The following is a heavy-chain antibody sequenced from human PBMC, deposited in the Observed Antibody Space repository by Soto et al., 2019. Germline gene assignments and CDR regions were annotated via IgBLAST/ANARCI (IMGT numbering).Heavy chain of an antibody. CDR1: GFPFSSYS. V-gene: IGHV3-21*01. CDR3: ARVGSYQLLFDP. D-gene: IGHD2-2*01. Sequence: GGSLRLSCAASGFPFSSYSMNLVRPAPGKGLEWVSSISSSSSPIHYADSVKGRFTISRDNAKNSVYLQMNGLRVEDTAVYYCARVGSYQLLFDPWGLGTLVTVSS. CDR2: ISSSSSPI. J-gene: IGHJ5*02.